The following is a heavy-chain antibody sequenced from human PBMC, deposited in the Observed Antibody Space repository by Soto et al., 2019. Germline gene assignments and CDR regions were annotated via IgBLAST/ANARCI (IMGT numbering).Heavy chain of an antibody. CDR3: ARVEIQLWLRPFHY. V-gene: IGHV1-3*01. Sequence: QVQLVQSGAEVKKPGASVKVSCKASGYTFTSYAMHWVRQAPGQRLEWMGWINAGNGNTKYSQKFQGRVTITRDTSASTAYMELSSLRSEDTAVYYCARVEIQLWLRPFHYWGQGTLVTVSS. J-gene: IGHJ4*02. CDR2: INAGNGNT. D-gene: IGHD5-18*01. CDR1: GYTFTSYA.